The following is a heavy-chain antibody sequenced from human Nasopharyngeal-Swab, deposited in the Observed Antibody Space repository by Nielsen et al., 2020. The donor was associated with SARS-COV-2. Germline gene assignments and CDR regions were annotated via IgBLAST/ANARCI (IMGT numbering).Heavy chain of an antibody. CDR3: ARGREVAAQNWFDP. CDR1: GGSFSGYH. CDR2: INHSGST. Sequence: SETLSLTCAVYGGSFSGYHWSWIRQPPGKGLEWIGEINHSGSTNYNPSLKSRVTISVDTSKNQFSLKLSSVTAADTAVYYCARGREVAAQNWFDPWGQGTLVTVSS. D-gene: IGHD6-6*01. V-gene: IGHV4-34*01. J-gene: IGHJ5*02.